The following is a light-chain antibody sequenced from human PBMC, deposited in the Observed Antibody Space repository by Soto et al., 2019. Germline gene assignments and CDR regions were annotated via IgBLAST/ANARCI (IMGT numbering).Light chain of an antibody. CDR2: EVS. CDR1: SSDVGGYNY. J-gene: IGLJ1*01. CDR3: SSYAGSNNYV. V-gene: IGLV2-8*01. Sequence: SALTQPPSASGSPGQSVTISCTGTSSDVGGYNYVSWYQQHPGKAPKLMIYEVSKRPSGVPDRFSGSKSGNTASLPVSGLQAEDEADYYCSSYAGSNNYVFGTGTKVTVL.